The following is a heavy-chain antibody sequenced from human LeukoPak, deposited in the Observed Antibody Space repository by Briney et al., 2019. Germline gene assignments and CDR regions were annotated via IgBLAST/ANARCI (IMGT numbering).Heavy chain of an antibody. CDR3: ARGRSYSSSWYYFDY. V-gene: IGHV4-34*01. CDR2: INHSGST. J-gene: IGHJ4*02. CDR1: GGSFSGYY. D-gene: IGHD6-13*01. Sequence: PSETLSLTCAVYGGSFSGYYWSWLRQPPGKGLEWIGEINHSGSTNYNPSLKSRVTISVDTSKNQFSLKLSSVTAADTAVYYCARGRSYSSSWYYFDYWGQGTLVTVSS.